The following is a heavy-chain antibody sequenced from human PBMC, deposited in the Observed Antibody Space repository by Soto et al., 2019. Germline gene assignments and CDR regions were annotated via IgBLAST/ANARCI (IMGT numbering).Heavy chain of an antibody. V-gene: IGHV4-59*01. CDR3: ARAARDYSCYYYYNYMDV. CDR2: IYYSGST. Sequence: SETLSLTCTVSGGSISSYYWSWIRQPPGKGLEWIGYIYYSGSTNYNPSLKSRVTISVDTSKNQFSLKLSSVTAADTAVYYCARAARDYSCYYYYNYMDVWGKGTTVTVSS. D-gene: IGHD2-21*01. CDR1: GGSISSYY. J-gene: IGHJ6*03.